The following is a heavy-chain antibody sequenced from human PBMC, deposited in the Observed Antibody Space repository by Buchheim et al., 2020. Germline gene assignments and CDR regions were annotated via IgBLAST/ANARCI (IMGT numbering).Heavy chain of an antibody. V-gene: IGHV4-61*01. CDR3: ARERAVAGIDY. J-gene: IGHJ4*02. CDR1: GGSVSSGSYY. D-gene: IGHD6-19*01. Sequence: QVQLQESGPGLVKPSETLSLTCTVSGGSVSSGSYYWSWIRQPPGKGLEWIGYIYYSGSTNYNPSLKSRVTISVDTSKNQFSLKLSSVTAADTAVYYCARERAVAGIDYWGQGTL. CDR2: IYYSGST.